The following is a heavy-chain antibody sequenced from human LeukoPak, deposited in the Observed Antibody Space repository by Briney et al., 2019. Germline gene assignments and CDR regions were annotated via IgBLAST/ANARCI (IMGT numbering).Heavy chain of an antibody. V-gene: IGHV3-13*01. CDR2: IGTAGDT. CDR3: ARGPKDILTGYLDY. D-gene: IGHD3-9*01. CDR1: GFTFSSYD. Sequence: PGGSLRLSCAASGFTFSSYDMHWVRQATGKGLEWVSAIGTAGDTYYPGSVKGRFTISRENAKNSLYLQMNSLRAGDTAVYYRARGPKDILTGYLDYWGQGTLVTVSS. J-gene: IGHJ4*02.